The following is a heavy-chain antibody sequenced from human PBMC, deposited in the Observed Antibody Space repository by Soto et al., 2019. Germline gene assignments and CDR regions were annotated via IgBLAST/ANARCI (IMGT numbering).Heavy chain of an antibody. Sequence: GESLKISCKGSGYSFTSYWIGWVRQMPVKGLEWMGIIYPGDSDTRYSPSFQGQVTISADKSISTAYLQWSSLKASDTAMYYCARHQGGRDDFSSYIEYWGQGILVTVSS. CDR2: IYPGDSDT. CDR1: GYSFTSYW. J-gene: IGHJ4*02. D-gene: IGHD3-3*01. CDR3: ARHQGGRDDFSSYIEY. V-gene: IGHV5-51*01.